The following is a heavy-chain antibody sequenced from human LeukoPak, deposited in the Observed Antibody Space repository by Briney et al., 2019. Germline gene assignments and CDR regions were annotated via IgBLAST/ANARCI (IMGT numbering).Heavy chain of an antibody. CDR3: AREHLAIFGYYMDV. D-gene: IGHD3-3*01. CDR2: ISGSGGNT. V-gene: IGHV3-23*01. Sequence: PGGSLRLSCAASGFTFSNYVMSWVRQSPGKGLEWVSSISGSGGNTYYADSVKGRFTISRDNSKNTLYLEMNSLRAEDTAVYYCAREHLAIFGYYMDVWGKGTTVTVSS. J-gene: IGHJ6*03. CDR1: GFTFSNYV.